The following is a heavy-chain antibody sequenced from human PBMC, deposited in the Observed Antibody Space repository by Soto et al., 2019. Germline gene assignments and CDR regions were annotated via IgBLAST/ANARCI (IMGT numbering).Heavy chain of an antibody. CDR3: ARVGFRESVPNFDY. Sequence: QVHLQDSGPGLVKPSGTVSLTCAVSGGSINSENWWTWVRQPPGQGLEWIGEVFHSGSTNLNPSLKSRVSISVDKSKNQISLRLTSVTAADTAVYYCARVGFRESVPNFDYWGQGTLVTVSS. D-gene: IGHD3-10*01. CDR2: VFHSGST. CDR1: GGSINSENW. V-gene: IGHV4-4*02. J-gene: IGHJ4*02.